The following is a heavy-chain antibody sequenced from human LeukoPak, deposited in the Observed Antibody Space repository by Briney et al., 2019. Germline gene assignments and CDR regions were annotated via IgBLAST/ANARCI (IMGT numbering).Heavy chain of an antibody. CDR2: INQDASEI. CDR3: ATDRDNSDWQKRFDS. J-gene: IGHJ4*02. D-gene: IGHD2-21*02. V-gene: IGHV3-7*01. Sequence: GTLRLSGAAYGFNFSTYRMTWYRQAPGKGLERVGNINQDASEINYVDSVRGRFTISRDNAKNSLHLQMNSLRAEDTAVYYCATDRDNSDWQKRFDSWGQGTLVTVSS. CDR1: GFNFSTYR.